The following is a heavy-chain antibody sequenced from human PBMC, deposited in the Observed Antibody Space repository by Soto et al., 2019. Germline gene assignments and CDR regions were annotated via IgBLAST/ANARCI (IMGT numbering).Heavy chain of an antibody. V-gene: IGHV3-7*01. J-gene: IGHJ4*01. D-gene: IGHD6-19*01. CDR1: GFTLSSYW. Sequence: PGGSLRLSCAASGFTLSSYWMSWVRQAPGKGLEWVANIKPDGSEKYYVDSVRGRFTISRDNAKNSLYLQMNSLRAEDTAVYFCARVAYGNGWIFDYWGQGILVTVSS. CDR3: ARVAYGNGWIFDY. CDR2: IKPDGSEK.